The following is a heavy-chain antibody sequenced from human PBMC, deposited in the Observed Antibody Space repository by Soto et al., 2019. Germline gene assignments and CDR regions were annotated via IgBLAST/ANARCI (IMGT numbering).Heavy chain of an antibody. Sequence: GGSLRLSCAASGFTFSSYSMNWVRQAPGKGLEWVSSISSSSSYIYYADSVKGRFTISRDNAKNSLYLQMNSLRAEDTAVYYCATSPSDYDILTGYRPAVLYYYYYGMDVWGQGTTVTVSS. D-gene: IGHD3-9*01. CDR1: GFTFSSYS. J-gene: IGHJ6*02. CDR2: ISSSSSYI. CDR3: ATSPSDYDILTGYRPAVLYYYYYGMDV. V-gene: IGHV3-21*01.